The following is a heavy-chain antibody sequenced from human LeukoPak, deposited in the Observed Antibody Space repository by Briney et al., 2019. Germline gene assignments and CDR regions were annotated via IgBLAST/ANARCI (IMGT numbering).Heavy chain of an antibody. Sequence: PGASLRLSCAASGVSFSTTWMHWVRQAPGKGLMWVSHVSSDGSRTYADSVKGRFTVSRDNNKDMVYLQMSSLRAEDTAVYYCATDGIYGLTHWGEGTLVSVSS. CDR3: ATDGIYGLTH. V-gene: IGHV3-74*01. J-gene: IGHJ4*02. CDR2: VSSDGSRT. CDR1: GVSFSTTW. D-gene: IGHD3/OR15-3a*01.